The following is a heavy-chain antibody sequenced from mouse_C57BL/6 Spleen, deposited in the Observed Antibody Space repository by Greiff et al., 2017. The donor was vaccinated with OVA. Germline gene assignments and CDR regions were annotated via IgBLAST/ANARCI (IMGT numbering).Heavy chain of an antibody. Sequence: QVQLQQPGAELVKPGASVKMSCKASGYTFTSYWITWVKQRPGQGLEWIGDIYPGSGSTNYNEKFKSKATLTVDTSSSTAYMQLSSLTSEDSAVYYCARWGYGSSYEDDYWGQGTTLTVSS. CDR3: ARWGYGSSYEDDY. CDR1: GYTFTSYW. V-gene: IGHV1-55*01. D-gene: IGHD1-1*01. J-gene: IGHJ2*01. CDR2: IYPGSGST.